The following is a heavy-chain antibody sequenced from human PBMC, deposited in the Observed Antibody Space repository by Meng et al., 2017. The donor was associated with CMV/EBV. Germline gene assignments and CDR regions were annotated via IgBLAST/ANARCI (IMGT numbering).Heavy chain of an antibody. Sequence: GESLKISCAASGFTFSSYEMNWVRQAPGKGLEWVSYISSSGNTIYYADSVKGRFTISRDNAKNSLYLQMNSLRAEDTAVYYCASFSPLYCSSTSCSNNWFDPWGQGTLVTVSS. CDR3: ASFSPLYCSSTSCSNNWFDP. J-gene: IGHJ5*02. V-gene: IGHV3-48*03. CDR2: ISSSGNTI. D-gene: IGHD2-2*01. CDR1: GFTFSSYE.